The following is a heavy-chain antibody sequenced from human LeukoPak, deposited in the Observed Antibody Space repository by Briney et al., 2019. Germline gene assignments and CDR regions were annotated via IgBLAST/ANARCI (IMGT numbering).Heavy chain of an antibody. J-gene: IGHJ4*02. CDR1: GFTVSSNY. CDR3: ARGYYYDSSGYYRDY. V-gene: IGHV3-53*05. CDR2: IYSGGST. Sequence: GGSLRLSCAASGFTVSSNYMSWVRQALGKGLEWVSVIYSGGSTYYADSVKGRFTISRDNSKNTLYLQMNSLRAEDTAVYYCARGYYYDSSGYYRDYWGQGTLVTVSS. D-gene: IGHD3-22*01.